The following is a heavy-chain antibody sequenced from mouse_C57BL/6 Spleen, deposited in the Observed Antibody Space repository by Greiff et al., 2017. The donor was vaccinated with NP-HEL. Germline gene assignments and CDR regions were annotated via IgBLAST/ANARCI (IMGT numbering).Heavy chain of an antibody. CDR3: ARGGSSGYVWCAY. D-gene: IGHD3-2*02. J-gene: IGHJ3*01. Sequence: VQLQQPGAELVRPGSSVKLSCKASGYTFTSYWMHWVKQRPIQGLEWIGNIDPSDSETNYNQKFKDKATLTVDKSSSTAYMQLSSLTSEDSAVYYCARGGSSGYVWCAYWGQGTLVTVSA. V-gene: IGHV1-52*01. CDR1: GYTFTSYW. CDR2: IDPSDSET.